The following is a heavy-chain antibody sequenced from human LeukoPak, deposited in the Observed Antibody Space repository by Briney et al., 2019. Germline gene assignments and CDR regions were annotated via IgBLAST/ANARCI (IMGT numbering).Heavy chain of an antibody. D-gene: IGHD6-13*01. CDR2: IIPIFGTA. J-gene: IGHJ4*02. V-gene: IGHV1-69*13. CDR1: GGTFSSYA. Sequence: SVKVSCKASGGTFSSYAISWVRQAPGQGLEWMGGIIPIFGTANYAQKFQGRVTVTADESTSTAYMELSSLRSEDTAVYYCARAGIAAAGTLDYWGQGTLVTVSS. CDR3: ARAGIAAAGTLDY.